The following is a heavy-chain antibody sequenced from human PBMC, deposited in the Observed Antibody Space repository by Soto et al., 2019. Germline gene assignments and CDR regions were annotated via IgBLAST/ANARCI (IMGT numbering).Heavy chain of an antibody. Sequence: QVQLVQSGAEVKKPGASVKVSCKASGYTFTSYAMHWVRQAPGQRLEWMGWINAGNGNTKYSQKFQGRVTITRDTSASTAYMELSSLRSEDTAVYYCARDDRVVVTDILAYWGQGTLVTVSS. J-gene: IGHJ4*02. CDR3: ARDDRVVVTDILAY. V-gene: IGHV1-3*01. CDR2: INAGNGNT. D-gene: IGHD2-21*02. CDR1: GYTFTSYA.